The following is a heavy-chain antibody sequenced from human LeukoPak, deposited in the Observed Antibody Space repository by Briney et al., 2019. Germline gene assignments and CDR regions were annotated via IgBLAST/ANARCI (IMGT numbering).Heavy chain of an antibody. J-gene: IGHJ4*02. CDR1: GYSISSGYY. V-gene: IGHV4-38-2*01. CDR3: ASKAAAEVF. CDR2: IYHSGST. D-gene: IGHD6-13*01. Sequence: LETLSLTCAVSGYSISSGYYWGWIRQSPGKGLEWTGSIYHSGSTYYNPSLKSRVTISVNTSKNQFSLKLSSVTAADTAVYYCASKAAAEVFWGQGTLVTVSS.